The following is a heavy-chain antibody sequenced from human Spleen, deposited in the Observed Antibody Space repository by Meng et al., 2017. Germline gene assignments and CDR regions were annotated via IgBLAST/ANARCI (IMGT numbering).Heavy chain of an antibody. V-gene: IGHV4-31*01. CDR3: AAYDPLTLAS. D-gene: IGHD3-16*01. Sequence: QVPLPRSGPGLAKLSQTLSLTWTVSGGSIHSGDYYWSWIRQHTRKGLEWIGYIYYSGRTHYQPHLKSLVTLSVDTHKNQCPLKLTSMTPAESAVYYCAAYDPLTLASWGQGTLVTVSS. CDR2: IYYSGRT. CDR1: GGSIHSGDYY. J-gene: IGHJ5*02.